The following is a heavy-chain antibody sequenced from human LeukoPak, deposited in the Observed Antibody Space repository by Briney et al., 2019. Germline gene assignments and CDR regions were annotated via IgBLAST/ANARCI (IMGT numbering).Heavy chain of an antibody. CDR3: ARDLDSSGWYVSDY. J-gene: IGHJ4*02. D-gene: IGHD6-19*01. CDR1: GFTFDDYG. CDR2: INWNGGST. Sequence: GGSLRLSCAASGFTFDDYGMSWVRQAPGKGPEWVSGINWNGGSTGYVDSVKGRFTISRDDAKNSLYLQRNSLRAEDTALYYCARDLDSSGWYVSDYWGQGTSVTVSA. V-gene: IGHV3-20*04.